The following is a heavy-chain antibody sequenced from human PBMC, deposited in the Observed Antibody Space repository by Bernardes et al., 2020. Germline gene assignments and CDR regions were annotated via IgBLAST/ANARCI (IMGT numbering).Heavy chain of an antibody. J-gene: IGHJ4*02. CDR1: GFTFSSYA. D-gene: IGHD2-15*01. Sequence: GGSLRLSCAASGFTFSSYAMSWVRQAPGKGLEWFSAISGSGGSTYYADSVKGRFTISRDNSKNTLYLQMNSLRAEDTAVYYCAKVLVVVVAAAHDYWGQGTLVTVSS. CDR3: AKVLVVVVAAAHDY. CDR2: ISGSGGST. V-gene: IGHV3-23*01.